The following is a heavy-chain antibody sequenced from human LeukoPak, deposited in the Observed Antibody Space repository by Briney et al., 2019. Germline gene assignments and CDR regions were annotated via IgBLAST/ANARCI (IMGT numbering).Heavy chain of an antibody. V-gene: IGHV4-39*07. D-gene: IGHD6-13*01. Sequence: PSETLSLTFTVSGGSISSSSYYWGWIRQPPGKGLEWIGSIYYSGSTYYNPSLKSRVTISVDTSKNQFSLKLSSVTAADTAVYYCARERASWQQLDVWGKGTTVTVSS. CDR1: GGSISSSSYY. CDR2: IYYSGST. CDR3: ARERASWQQLDV. J-gene: IGHJ6*04.